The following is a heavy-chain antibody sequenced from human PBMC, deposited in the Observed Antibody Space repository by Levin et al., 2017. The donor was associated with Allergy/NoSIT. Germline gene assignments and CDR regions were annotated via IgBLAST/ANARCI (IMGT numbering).Heavy chain of an antibody. CDR1: GFTFSSYA. J-gene: IGHJ4*02. CDR2: ISDSGGRT. D-gene: IGHD1-26*01. CDR3: TDPGSGSHWTY. Sequence: GESLKISCTASGFTFSSYAMTWVRQAPGKGLEWVSTISDSGGRTYYTDSVKGRFTISRDNSKNTVYLQMNSLRAEDTAVYYCTDPGSGSHWTYWGQGTLVTVSS. V-gene: IGHV3-23*01.